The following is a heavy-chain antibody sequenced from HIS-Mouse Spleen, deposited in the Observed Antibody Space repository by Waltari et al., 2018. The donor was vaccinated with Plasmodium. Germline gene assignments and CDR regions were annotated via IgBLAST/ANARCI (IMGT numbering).Heavy chain of an antibody. V-gene: IGHV1-69*01. Sequence: QVQLVQSGAEVKKPGSSVKVSCKASGGTFRSYATSEGRQAPGQVLEWMGGIIPIFGTANYAQKFQGRVTITADESTSTAYMELSSLRSEDTAVYYCARVLGMEWFDPWGQGTLVTVSS. D-gene: IGHD7-27*01. CDR1: GGTFRSYA. CDR3: ARVLGMEWFDP. J-gene: IGHJ5*02. CDR2: IIPIFGTA.